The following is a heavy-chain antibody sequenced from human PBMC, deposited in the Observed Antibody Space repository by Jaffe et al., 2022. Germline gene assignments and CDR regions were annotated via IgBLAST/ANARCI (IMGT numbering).Heavy chain of an antibody. Sequence: QVQLQQWGAGLLKPSETLSLTCAVYGGSFSGYYWSWIRQPPGKGLEWIGEINHSGSTNYNPSLKSRVTISVDTSKNQFSLKLSSVTAADTAVYYCARGHYDFWSGYYTHYYYYYMDVWGKGTTVTVSS. CDR3: ARGHYDFWSGYYTHYYYYYMDV. CDR1: GGSFSGYY. V-gene: IGHV4-34*01. D-gene: IGHD3-3*01. CDR2: INHSGST. J-gene: IGHJ6*03.